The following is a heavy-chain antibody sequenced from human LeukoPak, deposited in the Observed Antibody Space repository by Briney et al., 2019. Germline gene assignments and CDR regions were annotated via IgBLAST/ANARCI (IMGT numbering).Heavy chain of an antibody. V-gene: IGHV3-23*01. CDR1: GFTFSNYA. Sequence: GGSLRLSCAASGFTFSNYAMSWVRQAPGKGLDWVSAIRGSGRDTYYADSVKGRFIISRDNSKNTLSLQVSSLRAEDTAVYYCARNMGYWGQGTLVTVSS. CDR2: IRGSGRDT. D-gene: IGHD1/OR15-1a*01. CDR3: ARNMGY. J-gene: IGHJ4*02.